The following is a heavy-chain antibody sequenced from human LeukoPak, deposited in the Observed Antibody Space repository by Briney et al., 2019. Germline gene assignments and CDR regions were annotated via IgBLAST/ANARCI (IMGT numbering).Heavy chain of an antibody. CDR1: GFTLSTNA. Sequence: PGGSLRLSCLTSGFTLSTNAMSWVRQAPGKGLEWVSAISGSGGGTYYADSMKGRFTISRDNSKNTLYLHLNSLRAEDTAIYYCAKDRYSSSANNFDYWGQGTLVTVSS. D-gene: IGHD6-6*01. CDR2: ISGSGGGT. V-gene: IGHV3-23*01. J-gene: IGHJ4*02. CDR3: AKDRYSSSANNFDY.